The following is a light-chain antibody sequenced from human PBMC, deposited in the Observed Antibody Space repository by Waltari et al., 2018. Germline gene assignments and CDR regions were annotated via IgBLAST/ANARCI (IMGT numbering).Light chain of an antibody. J-gene: IGKJ1*01. CDR1: QSISRY. CDR3: QNHERLPAT. V-gene: IGKV3-20*01. Sequence: IVLTQSPGTLSLSPGERATLSCRASQSISRYLVWYQQKPGQPPRPLIYEASRRATCIPDRFSGSGSGTDFSLTIRRLEPEDFGVYYCQNHERLPATFGQGTRVEI. CDR2: EAS.